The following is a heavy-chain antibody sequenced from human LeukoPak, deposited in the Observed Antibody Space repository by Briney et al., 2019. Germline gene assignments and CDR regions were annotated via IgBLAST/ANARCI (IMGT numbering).Heavy chain of an antibody. CDR3: ARVMVVVTGNYMDV. CDR1: GFFLSRYT. V-gene: IGHV3-21*01. D-gene: IGHD2-21*02. Sequence: TGGSLSLSCAASGFFLSRYTMNCVRQAAGEGLEWVSSISSGSTYINYADSMKCRFTISTDNTNNSLYLQMNSLRAEDTAVYYCARVMVVVTGNYMDVWGKGTTVTISS. J-gene: IGHJ6*03. CDR2: ISSGSTYI.